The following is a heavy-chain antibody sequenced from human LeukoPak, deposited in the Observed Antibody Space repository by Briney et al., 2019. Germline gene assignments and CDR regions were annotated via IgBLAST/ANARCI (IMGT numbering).Heavy chain of an antibody. CDR3: ATALQYYYDSSGYSKYNWFDP. J-gene: IGHJ5*02. V-gene: IGHV1-24*01. CDR1: GYTHTELS. Sequence: GASVKVSCKVSGYTHTELSMHWVRQAPGKGLEWMGGFDPEDGETIYAQKFQGRVTMTEDTSTDTAYMELSSLRSEDTAVYYCATALQYYYDSSGYSKYNWFDPWGQGTLVTVSS. D-gene: IGHD3-22*01. CDR2: FDPEDGET.